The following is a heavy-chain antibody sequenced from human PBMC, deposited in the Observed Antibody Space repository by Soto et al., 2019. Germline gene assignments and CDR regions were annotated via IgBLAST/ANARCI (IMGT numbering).Heavy chain of an antibody. J-gene: IGHJ4*02. D-gene: IGHD2-15*01. V-gene: IGHV1-2*02. CDR3: AREDIVVVVAAITY. CDR2: INPNSGGT. Sequence: PSVKVSCKASGYTFTGYYMHLVRQAPGQGLEWMGWINPNSGGTNYAQKFQGRVTMTRDTSISTAYMELSRLRSDDTAVYYCAREDIVVVVAAITYWGQGTLVTVSS. CDR1: GYTFTGYY.